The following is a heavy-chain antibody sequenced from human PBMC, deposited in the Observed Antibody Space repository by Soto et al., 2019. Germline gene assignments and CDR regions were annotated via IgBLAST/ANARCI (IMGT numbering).Heavy chain of an antibody. CDR3: ARLLVECSSTGCYSYYYGMDV. J-gene: IGHJ6*02. CDR1: GYSFTSYW. V-gene: IGHV5-51*03. CDR2: IYPGDSDT. D-gene: IGHD2-2*01. Sequence: EVQLVQSGAEVKKPGESLKISCKGSGYSFTSYWIGWVRQMPGKGLEWMGIIYPGDSDTRYSPSFQGQVTISADKSISAAYLQWSSLKASDTAMYYCARLLVECSSTGCYSYYYGMDVWGQGTTVTVSS.